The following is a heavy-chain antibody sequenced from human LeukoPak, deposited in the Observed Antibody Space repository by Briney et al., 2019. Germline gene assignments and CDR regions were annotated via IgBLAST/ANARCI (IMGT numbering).Heavy chain of an antibody. D-gene: IGHD6-19*01. J-gene: IGHJ4*02. Sequence: GGSLRLSCAASGFTFSSYSMDWVRQAPGKGLEWVSYISSSSSTIYYADSVKGRFTISRDNAKNSLYLQMNSLRAEDTAVYYCARDGVAVAGAPGYWGQGTLVTVSS. CDR3: ARDGVAVAGAPGY. CDR1: GFTFSSYS. CDR2: ISSSSSTI. V-gene: IGHV3-48*01.